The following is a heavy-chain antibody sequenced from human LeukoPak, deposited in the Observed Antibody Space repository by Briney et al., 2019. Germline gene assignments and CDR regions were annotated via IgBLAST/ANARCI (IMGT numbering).Heavy chain of an antibody. V-gene: IGHV4-59*01. CDR2: IYYSGDT. Sequence: SETLSLTCTVSRGSISGYSWSWIRQSPGGGLEWIGYIYYSGDTAYNPSLRSRVTMSVDTSKNQFSLQLRSMTTADTAVYYCVRGPYGASISKWFDPWGQGTQVIVSP. D-gene: IGHD4/OR15-4a*01. CDR1: RGSISGYS. J-gene: IGHJ5*02. CDR3: VRGPYGASISKWFDP.